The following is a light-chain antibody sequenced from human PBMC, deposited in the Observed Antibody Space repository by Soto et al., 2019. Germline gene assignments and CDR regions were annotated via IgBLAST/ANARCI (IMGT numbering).Light chain of an antibody. CDR1: STDVGGYNY. CDR3: SSYGGGYNYV. CDR2: EVS. Sequence: QSALTQPPAAAGSPGQSVTISCTGTSTDVGGYNYVSWYQQYPVKAPKLMIYEVSKRPSGVADRFSGSKSGNTASLTVSGHHAEDEADDYCSSYGGGYNYVFGTGTKVTVL. J-gene: IGLJ1*01. V-gene: IGLV2-8*01.